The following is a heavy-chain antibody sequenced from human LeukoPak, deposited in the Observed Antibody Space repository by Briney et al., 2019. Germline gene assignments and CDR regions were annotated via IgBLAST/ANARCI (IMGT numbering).Heavy chain of an antibody. CDR2: MNNDGSTT. Sequence: PGGSLRLSCAASGFTFDDYAMHWVRQAPGKGLVWVSRMNNDGSTTNYADSVKGRFTISRDNAKNTLYLQMNSLRAEDTAVYYCATAGNYRFDYWGLGTLVTVSS. CDR3: ATAGNYRFDY. D-gene: IGHD1-7*01. CDR1: GFTFDDYA. J-gene: IGHJ4*02. V-gene: IGHV3-74*01.